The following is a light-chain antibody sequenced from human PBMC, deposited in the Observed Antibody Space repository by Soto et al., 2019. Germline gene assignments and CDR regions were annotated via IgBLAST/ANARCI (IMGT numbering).Light chain of an antibody. J-gene: IGKJ1*01. CDR1: QSVSSY. Sequence: EIVLTQSPATPSFSPGERSTLSFMASQSVSSYLAWYQQKPGQAPRLLIYDASTRATGIPARFSGSGSGTDFTLTISSLEPEDFALYYCQQRSNWPRTFGQGTKVDIK. CDR2: DAS. CDR3: QQRSNWPRT. V-gene: IGKV3-11*01.